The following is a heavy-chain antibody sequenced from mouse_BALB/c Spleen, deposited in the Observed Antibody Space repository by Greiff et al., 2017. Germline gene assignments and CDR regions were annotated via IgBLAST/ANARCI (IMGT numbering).Heavy chain of an antibody. D-gene: IGHD1-1*02. Sequence: QVQLQQSGTVLARPGASVKMSCKASGYSFTSYWMHWVKQRPGQGLEWIGYINPSSGYTEYNQKFKDKTTLTADKSSSTAYMQLSSLTSEDSAVYYCARTLGGDYAMDYWGQGTSVTVSS. V-gene: IGHV1-4*02. CDR3: ARTLGGDYAMDY. J-gene: IGHJ4*01. CDR1: GYSFTSYW. CDR2: INPSSGYT.